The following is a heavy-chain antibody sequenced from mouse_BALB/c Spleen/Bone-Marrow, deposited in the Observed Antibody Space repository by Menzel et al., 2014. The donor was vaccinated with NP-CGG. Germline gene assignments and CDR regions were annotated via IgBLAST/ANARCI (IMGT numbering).Heavy chain of an antibody. CDR2: IDPANGNT. CDR3: ASYRYAWYFDV. CDR1: GFNIKDTS. D-gene: IGHD2-14*01. V-gene: IGHV14-3*02. J-gene: IGHJ1*01. Sequence: VQLQQSGAELVKPGASVKLSCTASGFNIKDTSMHWVKQRPEQGLEWIGRIDPANGNTKYDPKFQGKATITADTSSNTAYLQLSSLTSEDTAVYYCASYRYAWYFDVWSAGTTVTVSS.